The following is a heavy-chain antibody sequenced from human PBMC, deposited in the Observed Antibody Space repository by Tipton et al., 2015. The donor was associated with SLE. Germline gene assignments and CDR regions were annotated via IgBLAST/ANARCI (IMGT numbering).Heavy chain of an antibody. D-gene: IGHD3-9*01. Sequence: TLSLTCTVSGGSIISSTYFWAWIRQPPGKGLEWIGSIYYGRSTYYSPSLKSRVTISVDTSKNQFSLKLSSVTAADTAVYYCANYDILTGYLDYWGQGTLVTASS. CDR1: GGSIISSTYF. V-gene: IGHV4-39*07. J-gene: IGHJ4*02. CDR2: IYYGRST. CDR3: ANYDILTGYLDY.